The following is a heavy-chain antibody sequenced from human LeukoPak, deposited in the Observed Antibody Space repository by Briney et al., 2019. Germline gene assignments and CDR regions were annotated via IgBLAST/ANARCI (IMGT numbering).Heavy chain of an antibody. CDR3: ARGYCSGGSCYSQFDY. D-gene: IGHD2-15*01. CDR2: INAGNGNT. J-gene: IGHJ4*02. Sequence: GASVKVSCKASGCTFTSYAMHWVRQAPGQRLEWMGWINAGNGNTKYSQEFQGRVTITRDTSASTAYMELSSLRSEDMAVYYCARGYCSGGSCYSQFDYWGQGTLVTVSS. CDR1: GCTFTSYA. V-gene: IGHV1-3*03.